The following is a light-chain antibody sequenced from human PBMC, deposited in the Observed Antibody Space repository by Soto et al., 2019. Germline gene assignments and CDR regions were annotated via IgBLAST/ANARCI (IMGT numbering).Light chain of an antibody. CDR3: QQSYSTPRT. V-gene: IGKV1-39*01. CDR1: QDIKKN. J-gene: IGKJ5*01. Sequence: IQMTQSPSSLSASVGDRVTITCQASQDIKKNVIWYQQKPGKAPKLLIYAASNLQRGVPSRFSGSGSGTDFTFTISSLQPEDFATYYCQQSYSTPRTFGQGTRLEIK. CDR2: AAS.